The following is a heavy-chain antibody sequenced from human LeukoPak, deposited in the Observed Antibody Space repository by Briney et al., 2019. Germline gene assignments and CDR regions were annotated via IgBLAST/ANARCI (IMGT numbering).Heavy chain of an antibody. V-gene: IGHV3-20*04. Sequence: PGGSLRLSCAASGVTFDDYGMSWVRHAPRKGLEWVSGINWYGGSIGYADSVKGRFTISRDNAKNSLYLQMNSLRAEDTALYYCAREIVATICYFDYWGQGTLVTVSS. CDR1: GVTFDDYG. CDR2: INWYGGSI. J-gene: IGHJ4*02. CDR3: AREIVATICYFDY. D-gene: IGHD5-12*01.